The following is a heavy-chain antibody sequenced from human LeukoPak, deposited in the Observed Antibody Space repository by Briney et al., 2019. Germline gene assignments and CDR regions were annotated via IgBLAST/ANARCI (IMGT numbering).Heavy chain of an antibody. CDR2: IYSGGST. V-gene: IGHV3-53*01. D-gene: IGHD3-22*01. J-gene: IGHJ4*02. CDR3: AREASSGYYPPYYFDY. Sequence: GGSLRLSCVASGFTVSSNYMSWVRQAPGKGLEWVSVIYSGGSTYYADSVKGRFTISRDNSKNTLYLQMSSLRAEDTAVYYCAREASSGYYPPYYFDYWGQGTLVTVSS. CDR1: GFTVSSNY.